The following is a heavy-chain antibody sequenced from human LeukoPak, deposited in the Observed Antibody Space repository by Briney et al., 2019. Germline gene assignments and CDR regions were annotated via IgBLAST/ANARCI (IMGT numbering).Heavy chain of an antibody. CDR3: ARSRSVRPGIYGDPSPDY. Sequence: SETLSLTCAVSGGSISSSNWWSWVRQPPGKGLEWIGEIYHSGSTNYNPSLKSRVTISVDKSKNQFSLKLSSVTAADTAVYYCARSRSVRPGIYGDPSPDYWGQGTLVTVSS. J-gene: IGHJ4*02. CDR2: IYHSGST. V-gene: IGHV4-4*02. CDR1: GGSISSSNW. D-gene: IGHD4-17*01.